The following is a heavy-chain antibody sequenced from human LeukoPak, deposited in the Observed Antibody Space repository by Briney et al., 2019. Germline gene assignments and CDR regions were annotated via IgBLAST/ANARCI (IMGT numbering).Heavy chain of an antibody. V-gene: IGHV3-23*01. D-gene: IGHD3-16*02. CDR1: GFTFNSLA. CDR2: ISGSDGSS. J-gene: IGHJ4*02. Sequence: GGSLRLSCAASGFTFNSLAMNWVRQAPGKGLEWVSSISGSDGSSHYADFVKGRFTISRDNSKNTLHLQMNSLRTEDTAVYYCAKSLGVGGYTRYKGFDQWGQGTLVTVPS. CDR3: AKSLGVGGYTRYKGFDQ.